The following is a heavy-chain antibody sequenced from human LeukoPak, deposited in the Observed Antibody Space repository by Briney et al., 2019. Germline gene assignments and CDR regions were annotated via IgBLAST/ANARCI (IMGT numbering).Heavy chain of an antibody. CDR2: INTSGST. J-gene: IGHJ4*02. Sequence: SETLSLTCPVSGGSISSYYWSWIRQPAGKGLECIGRINTSGSTNYNPSLKSRVTMSVDTSKNQFPLKLSSVTAADTAVYYCARDPIHLAVAGTYYFDYWGQGTLVTVSS. CDR1: GGSISSYY. CDR3: ARDPIHLAVAGTYYFDY. D-gene: IGHD6-19*01. V-gene: IGHV4-4*07.